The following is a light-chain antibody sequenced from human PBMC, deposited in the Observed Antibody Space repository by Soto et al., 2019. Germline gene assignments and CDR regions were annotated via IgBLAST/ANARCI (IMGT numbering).Light chain of an antibody. CDR3: SSYASTSTAV. Sequence: QSALAQPASVSGSPGQSITISCTGTSSEVGSYNYVSWYQQHPGKAPKLIIYEFNSRPSGISNRFSGSKSGITASLTISGLQAEDEADYYFSSYASTSTAVCGTGTNVTVL. CDR1: SSEVGSYNY. J-gene: IGLJ1*01. CDR2: EFN. V-gene: IGLV2-14*01.